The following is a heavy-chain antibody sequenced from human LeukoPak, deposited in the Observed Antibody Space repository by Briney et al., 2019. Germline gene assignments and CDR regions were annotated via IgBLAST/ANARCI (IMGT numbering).Heavy chain of an antibody. Sequence: KTGGSLRLSCAASGFTFSDYYMSWIRQAPGKGLEWVSYISNSGSTIYYADSVEGRFTISRDNAKNSLYLQMNSLRAEDTAVYYCARQWLVRKVFDSWGQGTLVTVSS. CDR3: ARQWLVRKVFDS. J-gene: IGHJ4*02. D-gene: IGHD6-19*01. CDR1: GFTFSDYY. V-gene: IGHV3-11*01. CDR2: ISNSGSTI.